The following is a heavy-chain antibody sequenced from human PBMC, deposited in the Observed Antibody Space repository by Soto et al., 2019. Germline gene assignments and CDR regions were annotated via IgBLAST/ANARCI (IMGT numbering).Heavy chain of an antibody. CDR2: IIPIFGTA. V-gene: IGHV1-69*12. CDR3: ARGNHRWLQLWYFDL. J-gene: IGHJ2*01. Sequence: QVQLVQSGAEVKKPGSSVTVSCKASGGTFSSYTISWVRQAPGQGLEWMGGIIPIFGTANYAQKFQGRVTIIADESTSTAYMELRSLRSEDTAVYYCARGNHRWLQLWYFDLWGRGTLVTVSS. CDR1: GGTFSSYT. D-gene: IGHD5-12*01.